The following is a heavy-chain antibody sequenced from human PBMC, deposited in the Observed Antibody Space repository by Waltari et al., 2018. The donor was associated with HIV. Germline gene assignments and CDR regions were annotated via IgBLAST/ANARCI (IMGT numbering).Heavy chain of an antibody. D-gene: IGHD5-12*01. V-gene: IGHV4-34*01. CDR1: GGSFSGYY. CDR3: ARVGPRYSGYDYRYFDY. CDR2: INHSGST. J-gene: IGHJ4*02. Sequence: QVQLQQWGAGLLKPSETLSLTCAVYGGSFSGYYWSWIRQPPGKGLEWIGEINHSGSTNYNPSLKSRVTISVDTSKNQFSLKLSSVTAADTAVYYCARVGPRYSGYDYRYFDYWGQGTLVTVSS.